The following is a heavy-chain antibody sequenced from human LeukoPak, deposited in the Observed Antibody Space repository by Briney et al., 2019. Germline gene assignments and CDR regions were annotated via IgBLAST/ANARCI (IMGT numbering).Heavy chain of an antibody. CDR2: ISGSGGNT. CDR3: ARFPPTRIAAPGAFDY. D-gene: IGHD6-13*01. Sequence: HPGGSLRLSCAASGFAFSSYAMSWVRQAPGKGLKWVSAISGSGGNTFYADSVKGRFTISRDNSKNTLYLQMNGLRGEDTAVYYCARFPPTRIAAPGAFDYWGQGTLVTVSS. V-gene: IGHV3-23*01. J-gene: IGHJ4*02. CDR1: GFAFSSYA.